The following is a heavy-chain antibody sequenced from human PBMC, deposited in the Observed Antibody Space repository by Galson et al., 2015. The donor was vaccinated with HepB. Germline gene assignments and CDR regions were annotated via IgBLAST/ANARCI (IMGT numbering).Heavy chain of an antibody. D-gene: IGHD3-3*01. CDR1: GYTFTSYG. CDR2: ISAYNGNT. J-gene: IGHJ6*02. CDR3: ARDKPVKYDFWSGYYNYYYYYGMNV. Sequence: SVKVSCKASGYTFTSYGISWVRQAPGQGLEWMGWISAYNGNTNYAQKLQGRVTMTTDTSTSTAYMELRSLRSDDTAVYYCARDKPVKYDFWSGYYNYYYYYGMNVWGQGTTVTVSS. V-gene: IGHV1-18*04.